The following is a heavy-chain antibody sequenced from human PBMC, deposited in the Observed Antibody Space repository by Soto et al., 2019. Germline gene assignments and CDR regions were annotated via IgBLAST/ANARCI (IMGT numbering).Heavy chain of an antibody. CDR3: ARVITYQDDSSGYHPPAVFDS. CDR1: GYTFTGYY. CDR2: INPNSGGT. V-gene: IGHV1-2*02. D-gene: IGHD3-22*01. Sequence: ASVKVSCKASGYTFTGYYMYWVRQAPGQGLEWMGWINPNSGGTNYAQKFQGRVTMTTDTSISTAYMELSRLRSDDTAMYYCARVITYQDDSSGYHPPAVFDSWGQGTMVTVYS. J-gene: IGHJ4*02.